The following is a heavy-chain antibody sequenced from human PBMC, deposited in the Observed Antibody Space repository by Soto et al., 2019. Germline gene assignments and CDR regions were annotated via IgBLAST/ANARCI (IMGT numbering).Heavy chain of an antibody. CDR2: ISGSGGGT. D-gene: IGHD6-19*01. Sequence: EVRLLESGGGLVQPGGSLRLSCAASGFTFSSYAMSWVRQAPGKGLEWVSTISGSGGGTYYADSMKGRFTISRDNSKNTLYLQMYSLRVEDTAMYYCARGFSSTPNWFDPWGQGTLVTVSS. V-gene: IGHV3-23*01. J-gene: IGHJ5*02. CDR3: ARGFSSTPNWFDP. CDR1: GFTFSSYA.